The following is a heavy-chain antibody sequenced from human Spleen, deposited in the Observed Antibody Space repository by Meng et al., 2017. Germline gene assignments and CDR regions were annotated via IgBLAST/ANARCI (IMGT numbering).Heavy chain of an antibody. CDR2: ISGSGGST. CDR3: AKGPRMLGYSSGWYGPYYFDY. D-gene: IGHD6-19*01. J-gene: IGHJ4*02. V-gene: IGHV3-23*01. CDR1: GFTFSTYD. Sequence: GESLKISCAASGFTFSTYDMSWVRQAPGKGLEWVSAISGSGGSTYYADSVKGRFTISRDNSKNTLYLQMNSLRAEDTAVYYCAKGPRMLGYSSGWYGPYYFDYWGQGTLVTVSS.